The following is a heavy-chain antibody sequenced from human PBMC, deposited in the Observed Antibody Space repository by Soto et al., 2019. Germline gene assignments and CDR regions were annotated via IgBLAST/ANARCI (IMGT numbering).Heavy chain of an antibody. CDR3: ASVPLESSLTPYCDY. CDR2: IFHSGTT. D-gene: IGHD2-15*01. Sequence: SQTPSLTCAVSGGTISSSGYSWSWIRQPPGKGLEWIEYIFHSGTTYYSPSLKNRLSISIDRSNNQFALKLGSVTAADTAVYHCASVPLESSLTPYCDYWAVGILVTVSS. CDR1: GGTISSSGYS. V-gene: IGHV4-30-2*01. J-gene: IGHJ4*02.